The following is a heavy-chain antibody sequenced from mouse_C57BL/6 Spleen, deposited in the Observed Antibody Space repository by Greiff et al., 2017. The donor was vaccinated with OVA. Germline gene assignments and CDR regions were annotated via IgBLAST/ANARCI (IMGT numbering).Heavy chain of an antibody. Sequence: QVQLQQPGAELVKPGASVKMSCKASGYTFTSYWLTWVKQRPGQGLEWIGDIYPGSGSTNYNEKFKSKATLTVDTSSSTAYMQLSSLTSEDSAVYYCARYPLDYGSSYGFAYWGQGTLVTVSA. D-gene: IGHD1-1*01. J-gene: IGHJ3*01. V-gene: IGHV1-55*01. CDR3: ARYPLDYGSSYGFAY. CDR1: GYTFTSYW. CDR2: IYPGSGST.